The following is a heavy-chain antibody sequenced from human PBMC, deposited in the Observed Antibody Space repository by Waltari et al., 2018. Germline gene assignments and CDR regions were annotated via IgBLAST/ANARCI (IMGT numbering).Heavy chain of an antibody. V-gene: IGHV3-74*03. CDR1: GFSFSDYG. J-gene: IGHJ4*02. Sequence: EVYLVESGGDLAQPGGSLRLSCEASGFSFSDYGMHWIRRRPGKGLEWVARISHNGGVKTYGDSVRGRFIVSRDNARNTFYLQMNSLGVDDTAVYYCARDRDLTIFDYWGQGIRVTVSS. CDR3: ARDRDLTIFDY. CDR2: ISHNGGVK. D-gene: IGHD2-21*02.